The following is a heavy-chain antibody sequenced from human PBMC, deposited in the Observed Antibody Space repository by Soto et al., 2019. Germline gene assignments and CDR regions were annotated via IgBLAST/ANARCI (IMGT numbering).Heavy chain of an antibody. CDR3: AFPRGGGFSLPFDY. J-gene: IGHJ4*02. CDR2: ISGRGVDT. Sequence: GGSLRLSCAASGFSFSSLAMSWVRQAPGRGLEWVSSISGRGVDTLYADSVKGRFTISRDNSRNTLYLQVNSLRAEDTAVYYCAFPRGGGFSLPFDYWGQGTLVTVSS. V-gene: IGHV3-23*01. CDR1: GFSFSSLA. D-gene: IGHD1-26*01.